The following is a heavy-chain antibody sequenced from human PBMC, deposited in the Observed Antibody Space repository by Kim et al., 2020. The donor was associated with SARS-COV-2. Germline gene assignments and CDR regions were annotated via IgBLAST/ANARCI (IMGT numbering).Heavy chain of an antibody. Sequence: ASVKVSCKASGYTFTSYDINWVRQATGQGLEWMGWLNPNSGNTGYAQKFQGRVTMTRNTSISTAYMELSSLRSEDTAVYYCAIGWYSSSPGDDWYFDFWGRGSLVTVSS. J-gene: IGHJ2*01. CDR1: GYTFTSYD. CDR2: LNPNSGNT. D-gene: IGHD6-13*01. V-gene: IGHV1-8*01. CDR3: AIGWYSSSPGDDWYFDF.